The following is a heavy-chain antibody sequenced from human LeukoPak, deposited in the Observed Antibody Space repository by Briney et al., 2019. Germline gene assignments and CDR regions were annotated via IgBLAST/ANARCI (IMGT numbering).Heavy chain of an antibody. CDR3: ARETAGDYGDYGSRGVVDY. Sequence: PSETLSLTCTASGGSISSSSYYWGWIRQPPGKGLEWIGSIYYSGSTYYNPSLKSRVTISVDTSKNQFSLKLSSVTAADTAVYYCARETAGDYGDYGSRGVVDYWGQGTLVTVSS. CDR1: GGSISSSSYY. J-gene: IGHJ4*02. V-gene: IGHV4-39*02. CDR2: IYYSGST. D-gene: IGHD4-17*01.